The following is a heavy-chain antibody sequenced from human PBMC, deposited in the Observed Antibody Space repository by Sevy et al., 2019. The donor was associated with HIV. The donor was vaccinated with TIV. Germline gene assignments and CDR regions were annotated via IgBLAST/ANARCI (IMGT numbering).Heavy chain of an antibody. CDR1: GFTFGDYT. J-gene: IGHJ6*02. Sequence: GESLKISCTASGFTFGDYTVSWVRQAPGKGLEWVGFIRSKSYGGTIEYAASLKGRFTISKDTSKSIAYLQMNSLETEDTALYFCTRVEGATDWGMDVWGQGTTVTVSS. CDR2: IRSKSYGGTI. CDR3: TRVEGATDWGMDV. D-gene: IGHD1-26*01. V-gene: IGHV3-49*04.